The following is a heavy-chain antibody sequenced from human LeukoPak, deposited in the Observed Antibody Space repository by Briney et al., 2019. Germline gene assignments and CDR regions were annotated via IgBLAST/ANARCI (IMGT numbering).Heavy chain of an antibody. V-gene: IGHV3-30-3*01. CDR2: ISYDGSNK. CDR3: ARDLTVGATGH. Sequence: GGSLRLSCAASGLTFSSYAMHWVRQAPGKGLEWVAVISYDGSNKYYADSVKGRFTISRDNSKNTLYLQMNSLRAEDTAVYYCARDLTVGATGHWGQGTLVTVSS. CDR1: GLTFSSYA. D-gene: IGHD1-26*01. J-gene: IGHJ4*02.